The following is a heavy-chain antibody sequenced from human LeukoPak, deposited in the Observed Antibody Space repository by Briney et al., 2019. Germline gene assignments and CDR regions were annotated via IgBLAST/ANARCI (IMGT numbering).Heavy chain of an antibody. Sequence: VASVQVSCKFSGDTLTESSTHWVRQAPGKGLEWMGGFDPEHDRAIYSQRFQGRLTLTEDTSTDTAFMELSSLRSDDTAVYFCAADLGQLLSYWGQGTLVTVSS. CDR1: GDTLTESS. V-gene: IGHV1-24*01. D-gene: IGHD6-13*01. CDR3: AADLGQLLSY. CDR2: FDPEHDRA. J-gene: IGHJ4*02.